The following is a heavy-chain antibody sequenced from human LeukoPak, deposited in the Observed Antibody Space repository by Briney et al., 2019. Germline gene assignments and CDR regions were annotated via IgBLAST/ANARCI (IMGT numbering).Heavy chain of an antibody. CDR3: ARDPHDFWSGYYGGLDY. Sequence: GGSLRLSCAASGFTFSSYAMSWVRQAPGKGLEWVAVISYDGSNKYYADSVKGRFTISRDNSKNTLYLQMNSLRAEDTAVYYCARDPHDFWSGYYGGLDYWGQGTLVTVSS. V-gene: IGHV3-30-3*01. D-gene: IGHD3-3*01. J-gene: IGHJ4*02. CDR1: GFTFSSYA. CDR2: ISYDGSNK.